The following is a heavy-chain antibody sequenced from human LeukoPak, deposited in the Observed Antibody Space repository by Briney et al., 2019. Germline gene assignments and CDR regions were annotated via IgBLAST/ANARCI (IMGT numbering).Heavy chain of an antibody. Sequence: SETLSLTCTVSGDSLSSRYCSWSRHPPPPGLEWIGYIYCSGSTHYDPSLRSRVTISEDTSKNQFSLKLTSVTAADTAVYYCARNVGWYSHDSWGQGTLVTVSS. CDR2: IYCSGST. J-gene: IGHJ4*02. D-gene: IGHD6-19*01. V-gene: IGHV4-59*08. CDR1: GDSLSSRY. CDR3: ARNVGWYSHDS.